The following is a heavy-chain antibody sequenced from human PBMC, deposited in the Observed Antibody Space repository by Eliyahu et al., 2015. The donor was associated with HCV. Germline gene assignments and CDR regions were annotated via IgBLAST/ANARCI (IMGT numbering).Heavy chain of an antibody. CDR1: GFTFSRYS. V-gene: IGHV3-21*01. CDR3: ARDSLDYDFWSGYSGNFDDY. J-gene: IGHJ4*02. Sequence: EVQLVESGGGLVKPGGSLRLSCAASGFTFSRYSMNGVRQAPGKGLEWVSSISSSSSNIYYADSVKGRFTISRDNAKNSLYLQMNSLRAEDTAVYYCARDSLDYDFWSGYSGNFDDYWGQGTLVTVSS. D-gene: IGHD3-3*01. CDR2: ISSSSSNI.